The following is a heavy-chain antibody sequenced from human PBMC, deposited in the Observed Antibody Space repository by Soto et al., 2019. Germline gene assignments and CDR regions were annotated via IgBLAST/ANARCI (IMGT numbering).Heavy chain of an antibody. V-gene: IGHV1-8*01. CDR1: GYTFTSYD. Sequence: ASVKVSCKASGYTFTSYDINWVRQATGQGLEWMGWMNPNSGNTGYAQKFQGRVTMTRNTSISTAYMELSSLRSEDTAVYYCARMVYYYDSSGYYHDAFHIWGQGTMVTVSS. J-gene: IGHJ3*02. CDR3: ARMVYYYDSSGYYHDAFHI. D-gene: IGHD3-22*01. CDR2: MNPNSGNT.